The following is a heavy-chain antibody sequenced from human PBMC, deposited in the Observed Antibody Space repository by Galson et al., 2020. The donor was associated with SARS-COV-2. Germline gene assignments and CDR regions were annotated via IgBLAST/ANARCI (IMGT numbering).Heavy chain of an antibody. D-gene: IGHD4-17*01. CDR3: ARNSSTATREYYFDY. CDR2: IHSSGNT. J-gene: IGHJ4*02. CDR1: GDSISSDDFY. V-gene: IGHV4-30-4*01. Sequence: SETLSLTCTVSGDSISSDDFYWSWIRQTPGTGLEWIGDIHSSGNTYYNPSLMSRGTISVDTSKNQFSLRLSSVTATDTAVYFCARNSSTATREYYFDYWGQGTLVSVSS.